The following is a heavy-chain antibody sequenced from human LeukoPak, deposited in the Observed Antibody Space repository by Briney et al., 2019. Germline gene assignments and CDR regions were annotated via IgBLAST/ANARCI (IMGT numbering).Heavy chain of an antibody. D-gene: IGHD6-19*01. V-gene: IGHV4-34*01. Sequence: PSETLSLTCAVSGGSFSSFSWTWIRQPPGKGLEWIGEINHSGNINYNPSLKSRVTISVETSKNQFSLKLSSVTAADTAVYYCARLGQWLVHYFDYWGQGTLVTVSS. CDR3: ARLGQWLVHYFDY. CDR1: GGSFSSFS. J-gene: IGHJ4*02. CDR2: INHSGNI.